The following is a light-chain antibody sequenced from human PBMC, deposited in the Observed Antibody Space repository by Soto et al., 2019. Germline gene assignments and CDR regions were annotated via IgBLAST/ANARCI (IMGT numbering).Light chain of an antibody. Sequence: QSALTQPASVSGSHGQSITISCTGTSNDVGGHIYVSRYQHHPGKAPKLMIFEAINRPSGVSNRFSGSKSGNTASLTISGLQAEDEADYYCSSYTSTSTVLFGGGTKLTVL. CDR1: SNDVGGHIY. CDR2: EAI. J-gene: IGLJ2*01. CDR3: SSYTSTSTVL. V-gene: IGLV2-14*01.